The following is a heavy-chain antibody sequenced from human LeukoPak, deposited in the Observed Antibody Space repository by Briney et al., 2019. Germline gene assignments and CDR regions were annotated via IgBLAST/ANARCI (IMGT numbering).Heavy chain of an antibody. V-gene: IGHV3-33*01. CDR2: IWYDGSNK. D-gene: IGHD2-15*01. CDR1: GFTFSTYG. Sequence: PGGSLRLSCAASGFTFSTYGMNWVRQAPGKGLEWVAVIWYDGSNKYYADPVKGRFTISRDNSKDTLYLQMNSLRAEDTAMYYCASQMVAASSYWGQGTLVTVSS. J-gene: IGHJ4*02. CDR3: ASQMVAASSY.